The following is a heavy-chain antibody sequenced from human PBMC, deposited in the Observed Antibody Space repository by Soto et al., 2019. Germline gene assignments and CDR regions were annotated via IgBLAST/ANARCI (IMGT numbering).Heavy chain of an antibody. D-gene: IGHD6-19*01. V-gene: IGHV4-38-2*01. Sequence: TSETLSLTCVVSGYSISSGYYWGWIRQPPGKGLEWIGSIYHSGTTYYNPSLKSRVTISLDTSRNQFSLKLTSVTAADTAVYYCARHGSDSGWFLFDPWGQGALVTVSS. CDR2: IYHSGTT. J-gene: IGHJ5*02. CDR1: GYSISSGYY. CDR3: ARHGSDSGWFLFDP.